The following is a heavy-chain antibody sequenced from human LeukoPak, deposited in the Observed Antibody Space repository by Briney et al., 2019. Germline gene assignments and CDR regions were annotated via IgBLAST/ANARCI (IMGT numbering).Heavy chain of an antibody. D-gene: IGHD2/OR15-2a*01. J-gene: IGHJ4*02. Sequence: PGGSLRLSCAASGFTFSSYDMHWVRQAPGKGLEWVAVMWSDGSNKYHADSVKGRFTISRDNSKKTLYLQMNSLRAEDTAVYYCARNSALDCWGQGTLVTVSS. CDR2: MWSDGSNK. CDR3: ARNSALDC. CDR1: GFTFSSYD. V-gene: IGHV3-33*01.